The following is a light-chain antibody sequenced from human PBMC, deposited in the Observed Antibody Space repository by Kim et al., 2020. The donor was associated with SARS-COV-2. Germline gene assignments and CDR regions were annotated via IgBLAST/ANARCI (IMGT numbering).Light chain of an antibody. CDR3: QQYNNWPV. Sequence: EIVMTQSPATLSVSPGERATLSCRASQSVSSNLAWYQQKPGQAPRLLIYGASTRATGIPARFSGSGSGTEFTLTISSLQSEDFAVYYCQQYNNWPVFGQGTKVEI. V-gene: IGKV3-15*01. J-gene: IGKJ1*01. CDR2: GAS. CDR1: QSVSSN.